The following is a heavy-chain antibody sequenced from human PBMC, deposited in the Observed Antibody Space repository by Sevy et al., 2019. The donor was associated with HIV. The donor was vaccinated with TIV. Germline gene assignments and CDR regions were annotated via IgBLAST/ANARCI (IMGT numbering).Heavy chain of an antibody. V-gene: IGHV5-51*01. CDR2: IYPGDSDI. D-gene: IGHD3-10*01. J-gene: IGHJ6*02. CDR1: GYSFSSYW. CDR3: ARHDGALGQVAQMDV. Sequence: GGSLRLSCKGSGYSFSSYWIGWVRQMPGKGLEWMGIIYPGDSDILYSPSFQGQVTISAEKSICTAYLQWSGLKASDTARYYWARHDGALGQVAQMDVWGQGTTVTVSS.